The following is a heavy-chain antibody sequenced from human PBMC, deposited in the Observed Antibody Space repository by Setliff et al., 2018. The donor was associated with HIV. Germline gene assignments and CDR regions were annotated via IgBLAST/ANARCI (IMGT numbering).Heavy chain of an antibody. J-gene: IGHJ3*02. CDR2: IYYSGST. CDR1: GGSISSHY. Sequence: SETLSLTCTVSGGSISSHYWSWIRQPPGKGLEWIGSIYYSGSTNYHPSLKSRVTISVDTSKNQFSLKLSSVTAADTAVYYCARRGYSYGYADAFDICGQGTMVTVSS. D-gene: IGHD5-18*01. V-gene: IGHV4-59*11. CDR3: ARRGYSYGYADAFDI.